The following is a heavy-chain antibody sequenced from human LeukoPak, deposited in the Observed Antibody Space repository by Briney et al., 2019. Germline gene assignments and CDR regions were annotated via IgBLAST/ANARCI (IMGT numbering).Heavy chain of an antibody. CDR1: GGSISSGDFL. J-gene: IGHJ4*02. V-gene: IGHV4-39*01. D-gene: IGHD2-8*01. CDR2: LYRSGNT. CDR3: ARQVGYHRWYLDY. Sequence: SETLSLTCTVSGGSISSGDFLWGWVRQPPGRGLEWIGILYRSGNTHQHPSLEGRVIMSVYTSRNQFYLKLTSVTPSDTAVYYCARQVGYHRWYLDYWGQGTQVTVSS.